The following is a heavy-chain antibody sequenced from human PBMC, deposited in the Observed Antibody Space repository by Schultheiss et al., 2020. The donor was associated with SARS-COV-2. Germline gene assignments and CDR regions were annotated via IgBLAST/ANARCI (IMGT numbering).Heavy chain of an antibody. J-gene: IGHJ3*02. CDR1: GYTFTSYG. D-gene: IGHD3-3*01. CDR3: ARRDTFGVVRFDI. CDR2: IIPILGIA. V-gene: IGHV1-18*01. Sequence: ASVKVSCKAFGYTFTSYGISWVRQAPGQGLEWMGRIIPILGIANYAQKFQGRVTMTTDTSTSTAYMELRSLRSDDTAVYYCARRDTFGVVRFDIWGQGTMVTVSS.